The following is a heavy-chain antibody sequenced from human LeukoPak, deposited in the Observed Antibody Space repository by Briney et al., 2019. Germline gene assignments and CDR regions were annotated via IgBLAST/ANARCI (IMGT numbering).Heavy chain of an antibody. Sequence: ASVKVSCKASGYTFTSYGISWVRQAPGQGLEWMGWINPNSGGTNYAQKFQGWVTMTRDTSISTAYMELSRLRSDDTAVYYCARGDYYGSGSSLHWFDPWGQGTLVTVSS. D-gene: IGHD3-10*01. V-gene: IGHV1-2*04. CDR2: INPNSGGT. CDR3: ARGDYYGSGSSLHWFDP. J-gene: IGHJ5*02. CDR1: GYTFTSYG.